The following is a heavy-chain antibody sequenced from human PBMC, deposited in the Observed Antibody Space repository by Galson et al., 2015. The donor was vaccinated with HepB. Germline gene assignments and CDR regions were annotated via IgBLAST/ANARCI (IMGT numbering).Heavy chain of an antibody. CDR2: IYYSGST. V-gene: IGHV4-59*01. CDR1: GGSISSYY. J-gene: IGHJ2*01. Sequence: SETLSLTCTVSGGSISSYYWSWIRQPPGKGLEWIGYIYYSGSTNYNPSLKSRVTISVDTSKNQFSLKLSSVTAADTAVYYCARRDPAGNWYFDLWGRGTLVTVSS. CDR3: ARRDPAGNWYFDL.